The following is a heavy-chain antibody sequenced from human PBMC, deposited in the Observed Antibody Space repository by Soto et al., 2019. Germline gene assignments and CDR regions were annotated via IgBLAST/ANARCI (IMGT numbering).Heavy chain of an antibody. V-gene: IGHV3-30-3*01. CDR3: AREIVVVVAQKDYYGMDV. J-gene: IGHJ6*02. D-gene: IGHD2-15*01. CDR1: GFTFSSYA. Sequence: QVQLVESGGGVVQPGRSLRLSCAASGFTFSSYAMHWVRQAPGKGLEWVAVISYDGSNKYYADSVKGRFTISRDNSKNTLYLQMNSLRAEDTAVYYCAREIVVVVAQKDYYGMDVWGQGTTVTVSS. CDR2: ISYDGSNK.